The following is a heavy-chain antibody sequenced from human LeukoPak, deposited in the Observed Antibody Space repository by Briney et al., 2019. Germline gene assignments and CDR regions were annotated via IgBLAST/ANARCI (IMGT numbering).Heavy chain of an antibody. Sequence: QSGGPLRLSCSASGFSFNIYSMSWLRQSPGKGLEWIAYTGSMGSTIHYPDSVKGRFTISRDNAKKSLYLQMDTLRGDDTAVYYCARVGGRGIDYWGQGSLVSVSS. CDR1: GFSFNIYS. CDR3: ARVGGRGIDY. CDR2: TGSMGSTI. J-gene: IGHJ4*02. V-gene: IGHV3-48*01.